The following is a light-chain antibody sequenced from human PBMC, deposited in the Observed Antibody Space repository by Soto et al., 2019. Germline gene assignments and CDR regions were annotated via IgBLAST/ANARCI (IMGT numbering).Light chain of an antibody. CDR2: GNT. CDR1: SSNIGAGYD. CDR3: QSYDSILRAWV. J-gene: IGLJ3*02. Sequence: QSVLTQPPSVSGAPGQRVTISCTGSSSNIGAGYDVHWYHHLPGTAPKLLIYGNTNRPSGISDRFSASKSGSSASLAITGVQAEDEADYYCQSYDSILRAWVFGGGTKLTVL. V-gene: IGLV1-40*01.